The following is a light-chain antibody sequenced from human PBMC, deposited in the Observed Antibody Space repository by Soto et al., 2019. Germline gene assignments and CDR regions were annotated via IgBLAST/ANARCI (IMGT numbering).Light chain of an antibody. V-gene: IGLV1-51*02. CDR2: ENN. Sequence: QSVLAQPPSVSAAPGQKVTISCSGSSSNIGNNYVSWYQQLPGTAPKLLIYENNKRPSGIPDRFSGSKSGTSATLGITGLQTGDEADYYCGTWDSRLSAGRVFGTGTKVTVL. CDR1: SSNIGNNY. J-gene: IGLJ1*01. CDR3: GTWDSRLSAGRV.